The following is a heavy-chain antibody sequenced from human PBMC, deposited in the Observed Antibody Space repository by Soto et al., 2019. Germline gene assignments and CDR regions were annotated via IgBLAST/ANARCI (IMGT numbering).Heavy chain of an antibody. J-gene: IGHJ5*02. CDR3: ARDGRDIVVVPAAMWWFDP. CDR2: ISANNGNT. Sequence: ASVKVSCKASGGTFSSYAISWVRQAPGQGLEWMGWISANNGNTNYAQKLQGRVTMTTDTSTSTAYMELRSLRSDDTAVYYCARDGRDIVVVPAAMWWFDPWGQGTLVTVSS. CDR1: GGTFSSYA. V-gene: IGHV1-18*01. D-gene: IGHD2-2*01.